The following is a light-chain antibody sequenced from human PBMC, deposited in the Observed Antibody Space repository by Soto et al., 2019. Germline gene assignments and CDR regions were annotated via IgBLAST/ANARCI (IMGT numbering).Light chain of an antibody. Sequence: IHMTHSPTTLSASLRDSVTITVRSSQGVNRWLAWYQQKPGKAPKLLISRASTLESGVPSRFSGSGSGTEFTLTIRSLQSDDFATYYCQQYGNSWTFGQGTKVDIK. CDR3: QQYGNSWT. J-gene: IGKJ1*01. CDR1: QGVNRW. CDR2: RAS. V-gene: IGKV1-5*03.